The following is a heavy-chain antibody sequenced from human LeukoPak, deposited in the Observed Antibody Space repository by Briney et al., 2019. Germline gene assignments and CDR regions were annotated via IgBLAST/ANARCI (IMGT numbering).Heavy chain of an antibody. D-gene: IGHD3-3*01. CDR3: ARLRFWSGYRYYGMDV. CDR2: INHSGST. CDR1: GGSFSGYY. J-gene: IGHJ6*02. V-gene: IGHV4-34*01. Sequence: SETLSLTCAVYGGSFSGYYWSWIRQPPGKGLEWIGEINHSGSTNYNPSLKSRVTISVDTSKNQFSLKLSSVTAADTAVYYCARLRFWSGYRYYGMDVWGQGTTVTVSS.